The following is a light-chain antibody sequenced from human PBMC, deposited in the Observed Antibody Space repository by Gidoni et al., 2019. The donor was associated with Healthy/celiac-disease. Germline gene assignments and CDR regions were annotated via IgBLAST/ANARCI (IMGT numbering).Light chain of an antibody. CDR1: QSISSY. V-gene: IGKV1-39*01. CDR3: QQSYSTPKA. J-gene: IGKJ2*01. Sequence: DIKMTQSPSSLSASVGDRVTITCRASQSISSYLNWYQQKPGKAPKLLIYAASSLQSGVPSRFSGSGSGTDFTLTISSLQPEDFATYYCQQSYSTPKAFXQXTKLEIK. CDR2: AAS.